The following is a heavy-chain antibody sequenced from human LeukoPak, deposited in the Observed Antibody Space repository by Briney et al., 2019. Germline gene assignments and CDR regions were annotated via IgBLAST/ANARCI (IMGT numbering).Heavy chain of an antibody. J-gene: IGHJ6*03. CDR1: GFTVSSNY. Sequence: GGSLRLSCAASGFTVSSNYMSWVRQAPGKGLEWVSVIYSGGSTYYADSVKGRFTISRDNFKNTLYLQMNSLRAEDTAVYYCARGLYYYYMDVWGKGTTVTVSS. CDR2: IYSGGST. CDR3: ARGLYYYYMDV. V-gene: IGHV3-66*02.